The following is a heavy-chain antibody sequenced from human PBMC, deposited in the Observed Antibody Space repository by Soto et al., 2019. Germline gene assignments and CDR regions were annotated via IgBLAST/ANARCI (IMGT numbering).Heavy chain of an antibody. Sequence: QVQLVQSGAEVKKPGSSVKVSCKASGGTFSSYTISWVRQAPGQGLEWMGRIIPILGIANYAQKFQGRVTITADKSTSTAYMELSSPRSEDTAVYYCARGIAAAGMNYYYGMDVWGQGTTVTVSS. CDR1: GGTFSSYT. J-gene: IGHJ6*02. CDR2: IIPILGIA. V-gene: IGHV1-69*02. D-gene: IGHD6-13*01. CDR3: ARGIAAAGMNYYYGMDV.